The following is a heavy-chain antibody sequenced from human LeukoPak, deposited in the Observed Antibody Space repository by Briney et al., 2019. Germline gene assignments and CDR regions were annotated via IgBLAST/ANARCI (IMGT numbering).Heavy chain of an antibody. V-gene: IGHV4-39*07. CDR1: GGSISSSSYY. J-gene: IGHJ5*02. D-gene: IGHD6-13*01. CDR3: ARDSSFLLVHWFDP. Sequence: PSETLSLTCTVSGGSISSSSYYWGWIRQPPGKGLEWIGSIYYSGSTYYSPSLKSRVTISVDTSKNQFSLKLSSVTAADTAVYYCARDSSFLLVHWFDPWGQGTLVTVSS. CDR2: IYYSGST.